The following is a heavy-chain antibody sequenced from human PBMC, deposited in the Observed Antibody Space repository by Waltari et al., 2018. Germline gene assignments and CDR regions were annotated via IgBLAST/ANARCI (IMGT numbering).Heavy chain of an antibody. V-gene: IGHV4-59*01. D-gene: IGHD6-19*01. CDR2: IYHSGTT. CDR1: GGSITRDY. CDR3: ARGHSTGWYLSH. Sequence: QVQLMESGPGLVRPSETLSLTCNVSGGSITRDYWSWVRQPPGKGLEWVGYIYHSGTTNYTPSRRSRVSISVDPSKPQFSLKLNYVTAADTAVYYCARGHSTGWYLSHWGRGALVTVSS. J-gene: IGHJ1*01.